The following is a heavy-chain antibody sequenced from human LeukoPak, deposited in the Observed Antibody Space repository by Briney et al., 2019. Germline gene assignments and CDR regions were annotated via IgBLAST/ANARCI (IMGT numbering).Heavy chain of an antibody. V-gene: IGHV4-39*01. D-gene: IGHD5-18*01. Sequence: SETLSLTCTVSGGSISSSSYYWGWIRQPPGKGLEWIGSIYYSGSTYYNPSLKSRVTISVDTSKNQFSLKLSTVTAADTAVYYCASPGYGYGYYYGMDAWGQGTTVTVSS. CDR3: ASPGYGYGYYYGMDA. CDR1: GGSISSSSYY. J-gene: IGHJ6*02. CDR2: IYYSGST.